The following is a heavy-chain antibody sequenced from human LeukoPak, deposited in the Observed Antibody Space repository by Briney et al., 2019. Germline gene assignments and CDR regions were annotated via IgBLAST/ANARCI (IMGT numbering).Heavy chain of an antibody. CDR3: AREHLGVSAFDI. CDR2: ISNSGSII. D-gene: IGHD1-26*01. CDR1: GFTFSTNG. V-gene: IGHV3-11*01. Sequence: GGTLRLSCAASGFTFSTNGMSWIRQAPGKGLEWVSYISNSGSIIKYADSVKGRFTISRDNAKISLYLQMDSLRAEDTAVYYCAREHLGVSAFDIWGQGTMVTVSS. J-gene: IGHJ3*02.